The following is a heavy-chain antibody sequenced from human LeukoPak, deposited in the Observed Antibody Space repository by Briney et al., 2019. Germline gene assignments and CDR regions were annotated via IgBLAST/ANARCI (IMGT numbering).Heavy chain of an antibody. CDR1: GGSIENYY. V-gene: IGHV4-4*07. CDR2: IYTSGNT. Sequence: PSETLSLTCTVSGGSIENYYWSWIRQPAGKGLEWIGRIYTSGNTNYKPSLKSRLTISVDKSKNHLSLKLSSLTAADTAFYYCAGGPAGTAFDDWGHGTLVTVSS. J-gene: IGHJ4*03. D-gene: IGHD1-1*01. CDR3: AGGPAGTAFDD.